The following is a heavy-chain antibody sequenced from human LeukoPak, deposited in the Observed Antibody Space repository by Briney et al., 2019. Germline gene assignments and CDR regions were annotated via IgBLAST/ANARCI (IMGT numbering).Heavy chain of an antibody. CDR3: AKRPSDYGDYVSYFDH. J-gene: IGHJ4*02. D-gene: IGHD4-17*01. V-gene: IGHV3-30*18. CDR2: ISDDGRSK. Sequence: GGSLRLSGGASGFSFISYGMHWVRQAPAKGLEWVGVISDDGRSKDYADSVKGRFTISRDNSKDTLYLQMNSLRAEDTAVYYCAKRPSDYGDYVSYFDHWGQGTLVTVSS. CDR1: GFSFISYG.